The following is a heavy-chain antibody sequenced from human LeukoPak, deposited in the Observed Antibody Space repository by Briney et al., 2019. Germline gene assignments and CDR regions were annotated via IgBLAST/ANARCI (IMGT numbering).Heavy chain of an antibody. Sequence: SETLSLTCAVYGGSFSGYYWSWIRQPPGKGLEWIGEINHSGSTNYNPSLKSRVTISADTSKNQFSLKLSSVTAADTAVYYCARGGVGGDFWSEIRYWGQGTLVTVSS. CDR1: GGSFSGYY. D-gene: IGHD3-3*01. V-gene: IGHV4-34*01. CDR2: INHSGST. J-gene: IGHJ4*02. CDR3: ARGGVGGDFWSEIRY.